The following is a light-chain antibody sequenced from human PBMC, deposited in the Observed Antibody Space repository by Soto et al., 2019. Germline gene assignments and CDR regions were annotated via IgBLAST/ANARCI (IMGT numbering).Light chain of an antibody. J-gene: IGKJ1*01. CDR1: QSASSSY. CDR2: GAS. Sequence: EIVLTQSPGTLSLSPGARATPSCRASQSASSSYLAWYQQKHGQAPRLLIYGASSRATGIPDRFSGSVSGTDGSITISRLETEDGAVYDCEQYGSSPRTFGQGTKVDIK. CDR3: EQYGSSPRT. V-gene: IGKV3-20*01.